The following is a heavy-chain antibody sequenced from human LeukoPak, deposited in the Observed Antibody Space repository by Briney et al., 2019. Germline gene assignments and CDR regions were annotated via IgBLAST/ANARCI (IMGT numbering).Heavy chain of an antibody. CDR1: RLSFNIFP. Sequence: GVSLTLSCAASRLSFNIFPMIWLRQAPGKAREGVSSIGSSGNHREFAVSVKGRFTISRDIAANTVYLKRQSMRVKATSLCSCTEEYIRGMAEYWGQGPVVTVSS. D-gene: IGHD6-13*01. CDR2: IGSSGNHR. J-gene: IGHJ4*02. CDR3: TEEYIRGMAEY. V-gene: IGHV3-21*06.